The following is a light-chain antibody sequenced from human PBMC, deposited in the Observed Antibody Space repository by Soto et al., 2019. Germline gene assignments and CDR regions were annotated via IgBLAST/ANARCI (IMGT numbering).Light chain of an antibody. CDR2: EVS. CDR3: CSYAGGRSPYV. Sequence: QSVLTQPASVSGSPGQSITISCTGTTSDVGSYDLVSWYQQHPGKAPKIMIYEVSKRPSGDSNRFSGSKSGNTASLTISGLQAEDEADYDCCSYAGGRSPYVFGTGTKVTVL. J-gene: IGLJ1*01. V-gene: IGLV2-23*02. CDR1: TSDVGSYDL.